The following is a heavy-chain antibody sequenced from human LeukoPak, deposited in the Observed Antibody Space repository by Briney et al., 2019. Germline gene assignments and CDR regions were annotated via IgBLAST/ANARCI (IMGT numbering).Heavy chain of an antibody. D-gene: IGHD2-21*02. CDR2: IWYDGSNK. J-gene: IGHJ3*02. V-gene: IGHV3-33*08. CDR1: GFTFDDYA. Sequence: GGSLRLSCAASGFTFDDYAMTWVRQAPGKGLEWVAVIWYDGSNKYYADSVKGRFTISRDNSKNTLYLQMNSLRAEDTAVYYCAREGRCGGDCHRAFDIWGQGTVVTVSS. CDR3: AREGRCGGDCHRAFDI.